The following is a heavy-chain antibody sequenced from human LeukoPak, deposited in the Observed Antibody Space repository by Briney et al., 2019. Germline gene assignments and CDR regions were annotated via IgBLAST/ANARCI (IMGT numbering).Heavy chain of an antibody. CDR2: IYHSGNT. J-gene: IGHJ6*03. V-gene: IGHV4-4*02. Sequence: SETLSLTCAVSGGSISSNNWWSWVRQPPGKGLEWIGEIYHSGNTNYNPSLKSRVTISVDKSKNQFSLNLSSVTAADTAVYYCARDHEDAYYYGSGSYHYYYYMDVWGKGTTVTISS. CDR1: GGSISSNNW. CDR3: ARDHEDAYYYGSGSYHYYYYMDV. D-gene: IGHD3-10*01.